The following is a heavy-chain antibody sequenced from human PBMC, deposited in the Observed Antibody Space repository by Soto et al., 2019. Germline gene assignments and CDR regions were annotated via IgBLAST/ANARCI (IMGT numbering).Heavy chain of an antibody. CDR3: AKDDYGDLAY. V-gene: IGHV1-2*02. J-gene: IGHJ4*02. CDR1: GYPFTTYY. D-gene: IGHD4-17*01. CDR2: IDPRSGGT. Sequence: HVQLVQSGTEVKKPGASVRVSCMVSGYPFTTYYIHWVRQAPGQGLEWMGWIDPRSGGTVYEQKFQGRVTMTRDTSISPVDTDLSGLSADAAALCCWAKDDYGDLAYWGQGTLVTVSS.